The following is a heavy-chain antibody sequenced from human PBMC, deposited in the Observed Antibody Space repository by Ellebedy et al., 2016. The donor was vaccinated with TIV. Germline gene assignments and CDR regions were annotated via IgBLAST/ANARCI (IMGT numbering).Heavy chain of an antibody. D-gene: IGHD3-22*01. CDR2: ISNTGSRT. Sequence: GESLKISCAASGFSFNSYAITWVRLSPGKVLEWVSTISNTGSRTYYADSVEGRFIISRDNSKRTLFLQMNSLRAEDTALYYCAKGRGVGADSSAHRYYFDYWGLGTLVTVSS. J-gene: IGHJ4*02. CDR3: AKGRGVGADSSAHRYYFDY. CDR1: GFSFNSYA. V-gene: IGHV3-23*01.